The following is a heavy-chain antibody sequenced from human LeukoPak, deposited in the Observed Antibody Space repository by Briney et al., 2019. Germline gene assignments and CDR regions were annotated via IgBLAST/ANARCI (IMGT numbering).Heavy chain of an antibody. CDR2: IYYSGTT. CDR3: ARDRASAGGFDY. J-gene: IGHJ4*02. D-gene: IGHD2-15*01. CDR1: GGSISPYY. V-gene: IGHV4-59*01. Sequence: PSETLSLTCSVAGGSISPYYWSWIRQPPGKGLEWIGYIYYSGTTNYNPSLQSRVTISVATSKNQFSLKLSSVTAADTALYYCARDRASAGGFDYWGQGTLVTVSS.